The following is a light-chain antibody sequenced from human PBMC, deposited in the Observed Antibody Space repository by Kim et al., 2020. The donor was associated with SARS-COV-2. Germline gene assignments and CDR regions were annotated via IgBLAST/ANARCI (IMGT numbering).Light chain of an antibody. V-gene: IGLV1-51*01. Sequence: VTISWSGSSSNIGSDNNYVSWYRQVPGTAPKLLIYDNPYRGSGIPDRFSGSKSGTSATLGIAGLQTGDEANYYCATWDSGLSGMIFGGGTQLTVL. CDR3: ATWDSGLSGMI. J-gene: IGLJ2*01. CDR1: SSNIGSDNNY. CDR2: DNP.